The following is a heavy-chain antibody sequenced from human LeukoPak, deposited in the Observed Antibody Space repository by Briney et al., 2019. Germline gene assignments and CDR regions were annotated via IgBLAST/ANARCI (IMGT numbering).Heavy chain of an antibody. V-gene: IGHV4-34*01. J-gene: IGHJ6*02. Sequence: SETLSLTCAVSGESFSGYYWTWIRQPPGKGLEWIGESNHWGSTDYNPSRKSRVTISVDTCKKQFSLTVTSEADADTAVHFCARGRLQLSSFPLPSSHYAIDVWGQGTTVTVSS. CDR3: ARGRLQLSSFPLPSSHYAIDV. CDR1: GESFSGYY. CDR2: SNHWGST. D-gene: IGHD1-1*01.